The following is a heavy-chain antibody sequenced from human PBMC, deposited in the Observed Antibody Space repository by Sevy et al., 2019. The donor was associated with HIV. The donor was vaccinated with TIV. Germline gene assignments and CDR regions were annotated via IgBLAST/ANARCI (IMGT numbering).Heavy chain of an antibody. V-gene: IGHV2-5*02. Sequence: SGPTLVKPTQTLTLTCTFSGFSLSTSGLGVGWIRQPPGKALEWLALIYWDDEKRYSPSLKSRLTITKETSKTQMVVRMTNTYHVETATYCCADRTLGDYYAGTYYSRFDPWGQGTLVTVSS. CDR3: ADRTLGDYYAGTYYSRFDP. CDR1: GFSLSTSGLG. CDR2: IYWDDEK. J-gene: IGHJ5*02. D-gene: IGHD3-10*01.